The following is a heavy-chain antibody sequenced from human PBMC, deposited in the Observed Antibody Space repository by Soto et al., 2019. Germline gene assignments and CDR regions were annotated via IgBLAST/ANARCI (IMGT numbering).Heavy chain of an antibody. V-gene: IGHV4-34*01. Sequence: QVQLQQWGAGLLKPSETLSLNCAVYGGSFSDHSWTWIRQSPGKGLEWIGDINHSGRVNYSPSLKSRVTISLDTSKNQFSLTLSAVTAADTAMYYCSTWAYDTNGYYRFDPWGQGTLVTVSS. CDR1: GGSFSDHS. J-gene: IGHJ5*01. CDR2: INHSGRV. D-gene: IGHD3-22*01. CDR3: STWAYDTNGYYRFDP.